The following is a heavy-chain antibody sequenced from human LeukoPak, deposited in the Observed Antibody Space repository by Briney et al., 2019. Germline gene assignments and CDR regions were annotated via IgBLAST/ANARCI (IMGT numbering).Heavy chain of an antibody. CDR3: AREVVAAAGTVDY. J-gene: IGHJ4*02. D-gene: IGHD6-13*01. CDR1: GDSITNSY. CDR2: IHYSGST. Sequence: PSETLSLTCTVSGDSITNSYWSWIRQPPGKGLEWIGYIHYSGSTNYNPSLKSRVTISVDTSKNQFSLILSSVTTADTAVYYCAREVVAAAGTVDYWGQGTLVTVSS. V-gene: IGHV4-59*01.